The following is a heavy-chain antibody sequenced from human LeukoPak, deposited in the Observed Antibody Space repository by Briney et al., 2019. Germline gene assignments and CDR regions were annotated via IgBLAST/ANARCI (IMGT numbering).Heavy chain of an antibody. CDR2: IYHSGST. J-gene: IGHJ6*03. D-gene: IGHD6-19*01. CDR3: ARFSGYYYYYMDV. V-gene: IGHV4-38-2*01. Sequence: PSETLSLTCDVSTYSIRNGYYWGWIRQPPGKGLEWIGYIYHSGSTYYNPSLNSRLTMSVDTSKNQFSLKLSSVTAADTAVCYCARFSGYYYYYMDVWGKGTTVTVSS. CDR1: TYSIRNGYY.